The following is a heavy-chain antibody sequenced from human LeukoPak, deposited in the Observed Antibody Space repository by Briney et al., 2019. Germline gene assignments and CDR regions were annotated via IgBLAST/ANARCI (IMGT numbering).Heavy chain of an antibody. CDR1: GFTFSSYA. Sequence: GGSLRLSCAASGFTFSSYATSWVRQAPGKGLEWVSGIIGSGDDTYYADSVKGRFTISRDNSKNTLYLQMISLRAEDTALYYCAKVGGSGWYFDYWGQGTLVTVSS. J-gene: IGHJ4*02. V-gene: IGHV3-23*01. CDR2: IIGSGDDT. D-gene: IGHD6-19*01. CDR3: AKVGGSGWYFDY.